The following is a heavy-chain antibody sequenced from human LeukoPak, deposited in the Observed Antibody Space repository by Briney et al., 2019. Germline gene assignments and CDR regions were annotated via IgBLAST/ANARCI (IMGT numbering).Heavy chain of an antibody. V-gene: IGHV1-8*01. CDR1: GYTFTIYD. Sequence: ASVKVSCKAPGYTFTIYDIHWVRQATGQGLEWMGWMNPNSANTGYAQKFQGRVTMTRNTSIGTAYMELSSLRSEDTAVYYCARSRGRLGWFDPWGQGTLVTVSS. CDR3: ARSRGRLGWFDP. J-gene: IGHJ5*02. D-gene: IGHD3-10*01. CDR2: MNPNSANT.